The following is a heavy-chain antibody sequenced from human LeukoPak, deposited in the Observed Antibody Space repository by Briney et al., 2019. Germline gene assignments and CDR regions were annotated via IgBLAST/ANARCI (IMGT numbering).Heavy chain of an antibody. Sequence: SETLSLTCTVSGGSISSYYWSWIRQPPGKGLEWIGYIYYSGSTNYNPSLKSRVTISVDTSNNQFSLKLSSVTAADTAVYYCARLAKRGVVTSFDYWGQGTLVTVSS. D-gene: IGHD2-21*02. J-gene: IGHJ4*02. CDR3: ARLAKRGVVTSFDY. V-gene: IGHV4-59*08. CDR1: GGSISSYY. CDR2: IYYSGST.